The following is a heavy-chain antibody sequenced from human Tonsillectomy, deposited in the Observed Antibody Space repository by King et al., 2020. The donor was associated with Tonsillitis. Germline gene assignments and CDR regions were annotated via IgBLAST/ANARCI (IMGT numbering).Heavy chain of an antibody. V-gene: IGHV1-18*01. D-gene: IGHD6-6*01. CDR3: ARTYSTSNWFDP. Sequence: QLVQSGAEVKKPGASVKVSCKASGYTFTSYGISWVRQAPGQGLEWMGWISGYNGNTNYAQKLQGRVTLTTDTSTNTAYMELRSLRSYDTAVYYCARTYSTSNWFDPWGQGTLVTVSS. CDR2: ISGYNGNT. CDR1: GYTFTSYG. J-gene: IGHJ5*02.